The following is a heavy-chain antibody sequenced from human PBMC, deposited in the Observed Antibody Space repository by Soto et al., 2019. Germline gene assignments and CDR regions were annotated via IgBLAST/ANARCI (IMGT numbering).Heavy chain of an antibody. CDR1: GGTFSSYT. CDR3: ARLPLAVAGGY. CDR2: IIPILGIA. V-gene: IGHV1-69*02. D-gene: IGHD6-19*01. Sequence: QVQLVQSGAEVKKPGSSVKVSCKASGGTFSSYTISWVRQAPGQGLEWMGRIIPILGIANYAQKFQGRVKITADKSTSTAYMELSSLRSEDTAVYYCARLPLAVAGGYWGQGTLVTVSS. J-gene: IGHJ4*02.